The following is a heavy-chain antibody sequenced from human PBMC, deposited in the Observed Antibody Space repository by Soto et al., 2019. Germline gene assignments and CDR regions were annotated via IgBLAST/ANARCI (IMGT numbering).Heavy chain of an antibody. Sequence: GESLKISCKGSGYSFTSYWIGWGRQMPGKGLEWMGIIYPGNSDTRYSPSFQGQVTISAAKSISTAYLQWSSLKASATAMYFYARPCGYSTSGHDAFDIWGHGTMVTVSS. D-gene: IGHD6-13*01. CDR3: ARPCGYSTSGHDAFDI. CDR2: IYPGNSDT. V-gene: IGHV5-51*01. CDR1: GYSFTSYW. J-gene: IGHJ3*02.